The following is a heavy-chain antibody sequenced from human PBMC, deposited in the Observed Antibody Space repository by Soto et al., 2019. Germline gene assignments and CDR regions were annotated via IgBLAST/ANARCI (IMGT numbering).Heavy chain of an antibody. V-gene: IGHV4-39*01. J-gene: IGHJ4*02. CDR3: ATITIFGVVPNYFDY. CDR2: IYNSEST. Sequence: PSETLSLTCTVSGGSISSYYGGWIRQPPGKGLEWIGSIYNSESTYYNPSLKSRVTISVDTSKNQFSLKLSSVTAADTAVYHCATITIFGVVPNYFDYWGQGTLVTVSS. CDR1: GGSISSYY. D-gene: IGHD3-3*01.